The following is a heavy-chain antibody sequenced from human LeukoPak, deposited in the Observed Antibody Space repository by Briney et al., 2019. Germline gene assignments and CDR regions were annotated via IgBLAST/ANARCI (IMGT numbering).Heavy chain of an antibody. Sequence: SQTLSRTFVISGDRVSSNSVAWNWIRQSPSGGLEWLGRTYYRSSWYNDYAVSVKSRITIKPDTSKNQFFLQLNSVTPEDTAVYYCARETSHFDYWGQGTLVTVSS. V-gene: IGHV6-1*01. J-gene: IGHJ4*02. CDR2: TYYRSSWYN. CDR3: ARETSHFDY. CDR1: GDRVSSNSVA.